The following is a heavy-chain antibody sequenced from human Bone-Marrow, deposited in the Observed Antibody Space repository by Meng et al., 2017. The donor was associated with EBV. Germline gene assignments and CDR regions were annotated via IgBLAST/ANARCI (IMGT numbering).Heavy chain of an antibody. J-gene: IGHJ4*02. V-gene: IGHV4-39*06. CDR1: GGSISSSSYY. D-gene: IGHD6-13*01. CDR3: ARTPRSSSHLFDY. Sequence: RLQLHEAGPGLVKPSETLSLTCTVSGGSISSSSYYWGWIRQPPGKGLEWIGSIYYSGSTYYNPSLKSRVTISVDTSKNQFSLKLSSVTAADTAVYYCARTPRSSSHLFDYWGQGTLVTVSS. CDR2: IYYSGST.